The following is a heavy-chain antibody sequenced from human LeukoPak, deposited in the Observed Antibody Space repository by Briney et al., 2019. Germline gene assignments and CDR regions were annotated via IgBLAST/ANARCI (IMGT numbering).Heavy chain of an antibody. D-gene: IGHD3-10*01. CDR1: GGSISSYY. CDR3: ARGRITMVLGGNWYNWFDP. V-gene: IGHV4-59*01. CDR2: IYYSGST. Sequence: SETLSLTCTVSGGSISSYYWSWIRQPPGKGLEWIGYIYYSGSTNYNPSLKSRVTISVDTSKNQFSLKLSSVTAADTAVYYCARGRITMVLGGNWYNWFDPWGQGTLVTVSS. J-gene: IGHJ5*02.